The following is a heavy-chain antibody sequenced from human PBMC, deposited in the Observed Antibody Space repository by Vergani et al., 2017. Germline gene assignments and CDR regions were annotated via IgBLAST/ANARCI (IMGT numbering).Heavy chain of an antibody. CDR1: GGTFSSYA. V-gene: IGHV1-69*01. CDR3: AGDFQVPATAPDYYYYGMDV. Sequence: QVQLVQSGAEVKKPGSSVKVSCKASGGTFSSYAISWVRQAPGQGLEWMGGIIPIFGTANYAQKFQGRVTITADESTSTAYMELSILRSEDTAVYYCAGDFQVPATAPDYYYYGMDVWGQGTTVTVSS. CDR2: IIPIFGTA. J-gene: IGHJ6*02. D-gene: IGHD2-2*01.